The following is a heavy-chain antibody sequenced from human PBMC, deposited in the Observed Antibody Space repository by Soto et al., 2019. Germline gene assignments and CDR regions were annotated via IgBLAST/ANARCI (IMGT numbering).Heavy chain of an antibody. CDR3: ARARSSSWKRSWSDYYGMDV. CDR1: GGSISSYY. J-gene: IGHJ6*02. CDR2: IYYSGST. Sequence: SETLSLTCTVSGGSISSYYWSWIRQPPGKGLEWIGYIYYSGSTNYNPSLKSRVTISVDTSKNQFSLKLSSVTAADTAVYYCARARSSSWKRSWSDYYGMDVWGQGTTVTVSS. V-gene: IGHV4-59*01. D-gene: IGHD6-13*01.